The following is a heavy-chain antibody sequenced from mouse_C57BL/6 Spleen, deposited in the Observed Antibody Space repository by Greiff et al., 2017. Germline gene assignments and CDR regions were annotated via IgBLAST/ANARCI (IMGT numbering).Heavy chain of an antibody. J-gene: IGHJ4*01. CDR1: GYSFTGYY. Sequence: EVQLQQSGPELVKPGASVKISCKASGYSFTGYYMNWVKQSPEKSLEWIGEINPSTGGTTYNQKFKAKATLTVDKSSSTAYMQLKSLTSEDSAVYYCARSDDYDSYAMDYWGQGTSVTVSS. D-gene: IGHD2-4*01. CDR3: ARSDDYDSYAMDY. CDR2: INPSTGGT. V-gene: IGHV1-42*01.